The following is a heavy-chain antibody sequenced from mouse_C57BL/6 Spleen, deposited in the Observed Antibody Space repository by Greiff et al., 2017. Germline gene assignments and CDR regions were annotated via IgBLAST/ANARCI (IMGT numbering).Heavy chain of an antibody. Sequence: VKLQESGAELVRPGASVKLSCKASGYTFTDYYINRVKQRPGQGLEWIARIYPGSGNTYYNEKFKGTATLAAENSSSTAYMQLSRLTSEDSAVYFVARYLYDGCYVGAMDYWGQGTSVTVSS. J-gene: IGHJ4*01. V-gene: IGHV1-76*01. CDR3: ARYLYDGCYVGAMDY. CDR2: IYPGSGNT. CDR1: GYTFTDYY. D-gene: IGHD2-3*01.